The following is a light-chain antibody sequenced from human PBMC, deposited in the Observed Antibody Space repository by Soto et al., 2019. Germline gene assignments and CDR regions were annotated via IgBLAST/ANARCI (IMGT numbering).Light chain of an antibody. CDR2: KAS. Sequence: DTQMTQSPSTLSVSVGDRVTITCRASQSIYTRLAWYQQKPGKAPKLLIYKASSLESGVPSRFGGSGSGTEYTLTISSLQPEDFATYYCQQYNSWYTFGQGTKLEIK. J-gene: IGKJ2*01. V-gene: IGKV1-5*03. CDR3: QQYNSWYT. CDR1: QSIYTR.